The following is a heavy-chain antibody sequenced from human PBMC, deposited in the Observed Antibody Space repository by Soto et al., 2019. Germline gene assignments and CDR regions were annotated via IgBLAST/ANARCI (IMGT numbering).Heavy chain of an antibody. CDR2: ISSSSTI. D-gene: IGHD4-4*01. Sequence: PGGSLRLSCAASGFTFSSYSMNWVRQAPGKGLEWVSYISSSSTIYYADSVKGRFTISRDNAKNSLYLQMNSLRDEDTAVYYCARDLRIRVTTVDYWGQGTLVTVSS. V-gene: IGHV3-48*02. CDR3: ARDLRIRVTTVDY. CDR1: GFTFSSYS. J-gene: IGHJ4*02.